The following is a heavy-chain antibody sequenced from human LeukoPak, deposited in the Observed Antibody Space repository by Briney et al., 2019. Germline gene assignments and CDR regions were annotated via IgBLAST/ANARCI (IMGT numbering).Heavy chain of an antibody. Sequence: SQTLSLTCAISGDSVSSNSAAWNWIRQSPSRGLEWLGRTYYRSKWYNDYAVSVKSRITINPDTSKNQFSLKLSSVTAADTAVYYCARDRVTVTTGSRFDYWGQGTLVTVSS. V-gene: IGHV6-1*01. D-gene: IGHD4-17*01. CDR1: GDSVSSNSAA. CDR2: TYYRSKWYN. CDR3: ARDRVTVTTGSRFDY. J-gene: IGHJ4*02.